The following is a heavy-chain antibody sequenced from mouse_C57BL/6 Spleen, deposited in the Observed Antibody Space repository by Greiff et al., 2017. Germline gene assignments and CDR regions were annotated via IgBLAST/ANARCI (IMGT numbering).Heavy chain of an antibody. Sequence: EVMLVESGGGLVKPGGSLKLSCAASGFTFSSYAMSWVRQTPEKRLEWVATISDGGSYTYYPDNVKGRFTISRDNAKNNLYLQMSHLKSEDTAMYYCARDGDYYGSYGYFDVWGTGTTVTVSS. V-gene: IGHV5-4*01. D-gene: IGHD1-1*01. CDR1: GFTFSSYA. CDR2: ISDGGSYT. CDR3: ARDGDYYGSYGYFDV. J-gene: IGHJ1*03.